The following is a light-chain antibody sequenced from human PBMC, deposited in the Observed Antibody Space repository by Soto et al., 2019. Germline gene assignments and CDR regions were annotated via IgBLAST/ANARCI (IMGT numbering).Light chain of an antibody. V-gene: IGLV1-47*01. CDR1: SSNIGSNY. Sequence: QSVLTQPPSASGTPGQRVTISCSGSSSNIGSNYVYWYHQLPGTAPKLVIFEGSKRPSGISSRFSGSKSGNAASLSISGLQDDDEADYYCSSYTTDGTVLFGGGTQLTVL. CDR2: EGS. CDR3: SSYTTDGTVL. J-gene: IGLJ2*01.